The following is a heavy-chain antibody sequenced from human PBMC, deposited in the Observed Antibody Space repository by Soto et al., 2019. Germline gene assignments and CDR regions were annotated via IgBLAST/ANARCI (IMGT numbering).Heavy chain of an antibody. J-gene: IGHJ5*02. CDR3: ATYSETYLNWFDP. Sequence: SETLSLTCSVSGASIKSYYWAWIRQPAGKGLEWIGRVFASGTTNYNPSLRNRITMSVDTSRNQFSLEMRSMTAADTAMYYCATYSETYLNWFDPWGQGTPVTVSS. V-gene: IGHV4-4*07. CDR1: GASIKSYY. CDR2: VFASGTT. D-gene: IGHD5-18*01.